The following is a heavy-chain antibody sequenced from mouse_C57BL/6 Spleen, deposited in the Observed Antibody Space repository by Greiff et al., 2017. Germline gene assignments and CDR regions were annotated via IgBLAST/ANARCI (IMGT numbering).Heavy chain of an antibody. CDR2: IYYSGTI. V-gene: IGHV3-5*01. J-gene: IGHJ4*01. D-gene: IGHD1-1*01. CDR1: GISITTGNYR. Sequence: EVKVEESGPGLVKPSQTVFLTCTVTGISITTGNYRWSWIRQFPGNKLEWIGYIYYSGTITYNPSLTSRTTITRDTPKNQFFLEMNSLTAEDTATYYCARDGSSSYYAMDYWGQGTSVTVSS. CDR3: ARDGSSSYYAMDY.